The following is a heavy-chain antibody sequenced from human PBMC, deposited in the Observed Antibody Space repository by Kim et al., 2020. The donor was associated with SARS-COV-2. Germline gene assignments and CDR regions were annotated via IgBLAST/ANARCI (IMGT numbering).Heavy chain of an antibody. CDR3: VRAYDTSYYDSSGYYYLGLFYFDY. D-gene: IGHD3-22*01. CDR2: IYYSGST. V-gene: IGHV4-59*13. Sequence: SETLSLTCTVSGGSISSYYWSWIRQPPGKGLEWIGYIYYSGSTNYNPSLKSRVTISVDTSKNQFSLKLSSVTAADTAVYYCVRAYDTSYYDSSGYYYLGLFYFDYWGQGTLVTVSS. CDR1: GGSISSYY. J-gene: IGHJ4*02.